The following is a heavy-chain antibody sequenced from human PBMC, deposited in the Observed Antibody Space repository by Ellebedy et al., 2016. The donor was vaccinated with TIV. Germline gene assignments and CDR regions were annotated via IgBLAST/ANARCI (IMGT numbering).Heavy chain of an antibody. Sequence: GESLKISCAASGFTFSSYAMHWVRQAPGKGLEWVAVISYDGSNKYYADSVKGRFTISRDNSKNTLYLQMNSLRAEDTAVYYCAGVSQVWFGELLTRNYYYGMDVWGQGTTVTVSS. J-gene: IGHJ6*02. CDR1: GFTFSSYA. CDR3: AGVSQVWFGELLTRNYYYGMDV. D-gene: IGHD3-10*01. CDR2: ISYDGSNK. V-gene: IGHV3-30-3*01.